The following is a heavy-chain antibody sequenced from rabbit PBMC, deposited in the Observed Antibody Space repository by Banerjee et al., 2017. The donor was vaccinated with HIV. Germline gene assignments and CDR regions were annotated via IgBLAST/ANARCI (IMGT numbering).Heavy chain of an antibody. CDR2: INVITGKA. Sequence: QAQLVESGGGLFTPGASLTLTCKASGFPFSEKAVMCWVRQVPGKGLTWIACINVITGKAVCASWAKGRFPFSRTSSTTVTLQMTSLTAADTATYFCARDLAIVIGWNFILGGPGTLVSV. CDR3: ARDLAIVIGWNFIL. CDR1: GFPFSEKAV. V-gene: IGHV1S45*01. D-gene: IGHD6-1*01. J-gene: IGHJ4*01.